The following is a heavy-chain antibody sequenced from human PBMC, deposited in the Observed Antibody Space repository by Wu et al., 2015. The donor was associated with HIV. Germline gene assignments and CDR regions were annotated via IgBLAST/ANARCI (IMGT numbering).Heavy chain of an antibody. D-gene: IGHD6-19*01. J-gene: IGHJ6*03. Sequence: QVQLVQSGAEVKKPGSSVKVSCKASGGTFSSYAISWVRQAPGQGLEWMGGIIPIFGTANYAQKFQGRVTITADESTGTAYMELSSLRSEDTAVYYCAATGIAVAGTYYYYYYHGRLGQRDHGHRLL. CDR2: IIPIFGTA. CDR1: GGTFSSYA. CDR3: AATGIAVAGTYYYYYYHGR. V-gene: IGHV1-69*12.